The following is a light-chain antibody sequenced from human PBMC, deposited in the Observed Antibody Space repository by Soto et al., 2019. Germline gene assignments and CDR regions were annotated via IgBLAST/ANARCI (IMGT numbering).Light chain of an antibody. J-gene: IGKJ2*01. CDR3: QQYNNWPQT. CDR2: GAT. CDR1: QSVSTN. Sequence: EIVLTQSPATLSVSPGERATLSCRASQSVSTNLAWYQQKPGQAPRVLIYGATTRATGIPARFSGSGSGTEFTLTISSLQYEDFGVYYCQQYNNWPQTFGQGTNLEIK. V-gene: IGKV3-15*01.